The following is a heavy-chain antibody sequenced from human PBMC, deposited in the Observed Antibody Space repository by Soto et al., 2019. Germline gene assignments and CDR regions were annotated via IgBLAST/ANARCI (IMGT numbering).Heavy chain of an antibody. J-gene: IGHJ4*02. CDR3: ARLYDSSGYQYFHYFDY. D-gene: IGHD3-22*01. CDR1: GGSISSGGYS. CDR2: IYHSGST. Sequence: QLQLQESGSGLVKPSQTLSLTCAVSGGSISSGGYSWSWIRQPPGKGLEWIGYIYHSGSTYYNPSLKSQVTISVDRSKNQFSLKLSSVTAADTAVYYCARLYDSSGYQYFHYFDYWGQGTLVTVSS. V-gene: IGHV4-30-2*01.